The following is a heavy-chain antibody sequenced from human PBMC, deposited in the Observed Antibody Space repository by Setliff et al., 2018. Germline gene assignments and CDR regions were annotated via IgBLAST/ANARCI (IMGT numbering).Heavy chain of an antibody. CDR2: IWKSVST. CDR1: DGSIRSGDHY. CDR3: ARKMRMSGRGHWYFDV. Sequence: TLSLTCTASDGSIRSGDHYWNWIRPHPGKGLEWLGYIWKSVSTFYNPSLTSRITMSVDTSRNLFSMELASVTAADTAIYYCARKMRMSGRGHWYFDVWGRGTLVTVSS. V-gene: IGHV4-31*03. J-gene: IGHJ2*01.